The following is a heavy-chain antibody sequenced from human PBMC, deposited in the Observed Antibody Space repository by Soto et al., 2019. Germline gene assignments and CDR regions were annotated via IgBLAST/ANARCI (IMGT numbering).Heavy chain of an antibody. Sequence: EVQLLESGGGLEQPGGSLRLSCAASGFTFSSYAMSWVRQAPGKGLEWVSAISGSGGTTYYADSVKGRFTISRDNSKNTLYLQMNSLRAEDTALYYCAKLPGRGYSYGYLDYWGQGTLVTVSS. CDR2: ISGSGGTT. D-gene: IGHD5-18*01. J-gene: IGHJ4*02. CDR3: AKLPGRGYSYGYLDY. V-gene: IGHV3-23*01. CDR1: GFTFSSYA.